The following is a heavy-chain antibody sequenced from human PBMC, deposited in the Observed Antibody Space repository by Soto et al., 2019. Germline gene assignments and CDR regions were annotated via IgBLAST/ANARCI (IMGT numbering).Heavy chain of an antibody. V-gene: IGHV3-23*01. D-gene: IGHD3-22*01. Sequence: GGSLRLSCAASGFTFSSYAMSWVRQAPGKGLEWVSAISGSGGSTYYADSVKGRFTISRDNSKNTLYLQMNSLRAEDTAVYYCAKSITMIVVVMAMDVWGQGTTVTVSS. CDR1: GFTFSSYA. J-gene: IGHJ6*02. CDR2: ISGSGGST. CDR3: AKSITMIVVVMAMDV.